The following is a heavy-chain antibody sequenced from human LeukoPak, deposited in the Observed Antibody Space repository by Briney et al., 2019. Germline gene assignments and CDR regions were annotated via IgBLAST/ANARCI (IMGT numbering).Heavy chain of an antibody. V-gene: IGHV5-51*01. D-gene: IGHD2-15*01. J-gene: IGHJ6*02. CDR3: ARRGEVVAANYGMDV. CDR1: GYSFTSYW. Sequence: GESLKISCKGSGYSFTSYWIGWVRQMPGKGLEWMGIIYPGDSDTRHSPSFQGQVTISADKSISTAYLQWSSLKASDTAMYYCARRGEVVAANYGMDVWGQGTTVTVSS. CDR2: IYPGDSDT.